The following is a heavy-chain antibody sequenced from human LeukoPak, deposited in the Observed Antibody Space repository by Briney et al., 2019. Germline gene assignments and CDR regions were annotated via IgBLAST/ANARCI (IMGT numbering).Heavy chain of an antibody. J-gene: IGHJ3*02. CDR1: GFTFSGYS. V-gene: IGHV3-21*06. CDR2: LSGTGRYI. Sequence: GGSLRLSCAASGFTFSGYSMHWVRQAPGKGLEWVSSLSGTGRYIYYADLMKGRFTISRDNAKNSLYLQMNSLRAEDTAVYYCARSLRDAFDIWGQGTMVTVSS. CDR3: ARSLRDAFDI.